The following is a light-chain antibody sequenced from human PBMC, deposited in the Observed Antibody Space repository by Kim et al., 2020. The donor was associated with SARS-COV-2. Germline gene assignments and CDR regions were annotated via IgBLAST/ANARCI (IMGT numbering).Light chain of an antibody. CDR3: QQYNNYSLWT. J-gene: IGKJ1*01. CDR2: DVF. CDR1: QSLTDC. V-gene: IGKV1-5*01. Sequence: DIHLTQSPSSLSASVGDRVTITCRASQSLTDCLAWYQQKPGKAPKLLIFDVFKLQNGVPSRFSGSGSETEFNLTISSLQPDDFATYYCQQYNNYSLWTFGQGTKVDIK.